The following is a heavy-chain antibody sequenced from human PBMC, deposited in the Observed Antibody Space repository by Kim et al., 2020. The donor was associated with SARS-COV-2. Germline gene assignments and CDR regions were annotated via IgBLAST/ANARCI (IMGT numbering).Heavy chain of an antibody. D-gene: IGHD5-12*01. CDR2: NT. V-gene: IGHV1-3*01. J-gene: IGHJ3*01. CDR3: AREGHEGGFLT. Sequence: NTRNYSNLKGRITLTRETSASTAYMELNSLRYEDTAVYYCAREGHEGGFLTWGQGTMVTVSS.